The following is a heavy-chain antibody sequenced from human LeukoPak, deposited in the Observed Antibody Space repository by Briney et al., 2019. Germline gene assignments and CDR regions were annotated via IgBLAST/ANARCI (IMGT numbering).Heavy chain of an antibody. J-gene: IGHJ4*02. Sequence: GGSLRLSCATSGFTFNKYDMHWVRQRTGKGLEWVSVIGTTGDTFYSDSVKGRFTISRENPETSLNLQMDSLRAEDTAVYYCASLLVAGVASVDYWGQGTLVTVSS. CDR1: GFTFNKYD. CDR2: IGTTGDT. V-gene: IGHV3-13*01. CDR3: ASLLVAGVASVDY. D-gene: IGHD6-19*01.